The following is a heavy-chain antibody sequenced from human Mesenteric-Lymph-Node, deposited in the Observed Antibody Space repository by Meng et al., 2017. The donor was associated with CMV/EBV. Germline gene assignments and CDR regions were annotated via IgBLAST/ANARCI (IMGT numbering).Heavy chain of an antibody. CDR1: YTFSSYG. V-gene: IGHV1-18*01. D-gene: IGHD3-10*01. J-gene: IGHJ4*02. CDR3: ARLNVVAVRGVITRSLDY. CDR2: ISAYNDVT. Sequence: YTFSSYGINWVRQAPGQGLEWMGWISAYNDVTNYAQRLQGRLTMTTDTSTSTAYMELRSLRSDDTAVYYCARLNVVAVRGVITRSLDYWGQGTLVTVSS.